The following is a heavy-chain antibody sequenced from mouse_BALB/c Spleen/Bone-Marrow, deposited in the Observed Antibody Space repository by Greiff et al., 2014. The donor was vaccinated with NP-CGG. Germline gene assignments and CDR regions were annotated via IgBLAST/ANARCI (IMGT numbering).Heavy chain of an antibody. J-gene: IGHJ2*01. D-gene: IGHD1-2*01. CDR3: ARGNGYHFDY. CDR1: GDSLPSSY. CDR2: ISYSGNA. V-gene: IGHV3-8*02. Sequence: VKLKGSGPSLVKPSQTLSLTCSVTGDSLPSSYRNWVREFPGNKLEYMGYISYSGNAYYNPSLKSRISLTRDTSKNQYYLQLNSVTTEDTATYFCARGNGYHFDYWGQGTTLTVSS.